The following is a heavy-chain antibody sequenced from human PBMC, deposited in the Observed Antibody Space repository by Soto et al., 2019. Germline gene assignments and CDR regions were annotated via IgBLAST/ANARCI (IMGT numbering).Heavy chain of an antibody. V-gene: IGHV1-2*04. Sequence: QVQLVQSGAEVKKPGASVKVSCKASGYAFSQFYIHWMRQSPGQGLAWMGWINANSGRTKFAQNVQGWVTMTRDTSITIVYMELRGPKSDATAVYYCERERGGATATIYYYYSYMDVWGKGTTVTVSS. CDR1: GYAFSQFY. CDR3: ERERGGATATIYYYYSYMDV. D-gene: IGHD5-12*01. J-gene: IGHJ6*03. CDR2: INANSGRT.